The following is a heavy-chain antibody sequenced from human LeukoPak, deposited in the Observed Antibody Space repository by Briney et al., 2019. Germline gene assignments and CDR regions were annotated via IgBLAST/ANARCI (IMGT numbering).Heavy chain of an antibody. Sequence: GGSLRLSCAASGFTFSSYSMNWVRQAPGQGLEWVSLISSNNSTIYYADSLKGRFTISTDNSRNSLYLQMNSLRAEDTAVYYCARDRGGSYSAIDYWGQGTLVTVSS. CDR3: ARDRGGSYSAIDY. D-gene: IGHD1-26*01. V-gene: IGHV3-48*04. CDR1: GFTFSSYS. CDR2: ISSNNSTI. J-gene: IGHJ4*02.